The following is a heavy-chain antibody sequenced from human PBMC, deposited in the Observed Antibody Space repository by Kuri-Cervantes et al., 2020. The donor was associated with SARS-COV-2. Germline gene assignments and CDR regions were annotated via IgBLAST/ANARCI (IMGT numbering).Heavy chain of an antibody. J-gene: IGHJ6*03. CDR3: ARDLWGSPGYMDV. Sequence: GSLRLSCTVSGGSISSSSYYWGWIRQPPGKGLEWIGSIYYSGSTYYNPSLKSRVTISVDTSKNQFSLKLSSVTAADMAVYYCARDLWGSPGYMDVWGKGTTVTVSS. CDR1: GGSISSSSYY. V-gene: IGHV4-39*07. D-gene: IGHD3-16*01. CDR2: IYYSGST.